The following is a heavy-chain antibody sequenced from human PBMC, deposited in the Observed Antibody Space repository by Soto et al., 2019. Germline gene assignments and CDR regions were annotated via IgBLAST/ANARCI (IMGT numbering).Heavy chain of an antibody. Sequence: GASVKVSCKASGYTFTTYGISWLRQAPGQGLEWMGWINTNNGDTKYAQNFQGRVTMTTDTSTSTAYMEVRSLTSDDTAVYYCARKGCFGTCYWFDPWGQGTLVTVSS. V-gene: IGHV1-18*01. CDR1: GYTFTTYG. CDR2: INTNNGDT. D-gene: IGHD2-15*01. J-gene: IGHJ5*02. CDR3: ARKGCFGTCYWFDP.